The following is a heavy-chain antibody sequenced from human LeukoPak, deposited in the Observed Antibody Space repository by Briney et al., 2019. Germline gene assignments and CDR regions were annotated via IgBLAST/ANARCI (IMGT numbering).Heavy chain of an antibody. Sequence: PSETLSLTCTVSGGSIISYYWSWIRQPPGKGLEWIGYISHIGSTNYNSSLMSRVTISVDTSKNQFSLKVSSVTAADTAVYYCARRNGYNSRFDPWGQGTLVTVFS. V-gene: IGHV4-59*08. D-gene: IGHD5-24*01. CDR3: ARRNGYNSRFDP. J-gene: IGHJ5*02. CDR2: ISHIGST. CDR1: GGSIISYY.